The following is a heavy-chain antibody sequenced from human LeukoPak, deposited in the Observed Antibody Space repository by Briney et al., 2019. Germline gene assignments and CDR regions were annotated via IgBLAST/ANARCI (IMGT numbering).Heavy chain of an antibody. Sequence: GGSLRLSCAASAFTFSTYSVNWVRQAPGKGLEWVSYISSSSSTIYYVDSVKGRFTISRDNAKNSLYLQMNSLRAEDTAVYYCARDRYCSGGSCYGDAFDLWGQGTMVTVSS. CDR1: AFTFSTYS. V-gene: IGHV3-48*01. CDR3: ARDRYCSGGSCYGDAFDL. J-gene: IGHJ3*01. CDR2: ISSSSSTI. D-gene: IGHD2-15*01.